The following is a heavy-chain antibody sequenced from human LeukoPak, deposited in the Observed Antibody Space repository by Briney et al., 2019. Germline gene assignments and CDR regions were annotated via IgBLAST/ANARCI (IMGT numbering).Heavy chain of an antibody. D-gene: IGHD2-21*01. CDR3: ARISPETDY. CDR2: LSVSGGNT. V-gene: IGHV3-23*01. J-gene: IGHJ4*02. CDR1: GFSFSSYA. Sequence: PGGSLRLSCAASGFSFSSYAMTWVRQAPGKGLEWVSALSVSGGNTYYADSVKGRFTISRDNSKNTLYLQMNSLRAEDTAVYFCARISPETDYWGQGTLVTVSS.